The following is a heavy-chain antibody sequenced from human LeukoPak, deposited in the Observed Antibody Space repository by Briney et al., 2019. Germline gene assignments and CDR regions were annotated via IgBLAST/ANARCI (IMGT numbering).Heavy chain of an antibody. J-gene: IGHJ4*02. CDR1: GGSISSGGYS. CDR2: IYYSGST. D-gene: IGHD1-26*01. CDR3: ARGRIVGAFDFDY. V-gene: IGHV4-31*11. Sequence: PSQTLSLTCAVSGGSISSGGYSWSWIRQPPGKGLEWIGYIYYSGSTYYNPSLKSRVTISVDTSKNQFSLKLSSVTAADTAVYYCARGRIVGAFDFDYWGQGTLVTVSS.